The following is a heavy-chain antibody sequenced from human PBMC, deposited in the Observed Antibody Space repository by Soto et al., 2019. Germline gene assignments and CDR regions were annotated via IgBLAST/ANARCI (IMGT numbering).Heavy chain of an antibody. V-gene: IGHV3-23*01. CDR3: AKDPNGDWIRVFDA. CDR2: INVGGTNI. CDR1: EFTFRTYA. J-gene: IGHJ4*02. D-gene: IGHD5-18*01. Sequence: GGSLRLSCEGPEFTFRTYAMSWVRQAPGKGLEWVSGINVGGTNIMYADSVKGRFTISKDNSNSRLHLQMNSLRAEDTARYFCAKDPNGDWIRVFDAWGPGTLVTVSS.